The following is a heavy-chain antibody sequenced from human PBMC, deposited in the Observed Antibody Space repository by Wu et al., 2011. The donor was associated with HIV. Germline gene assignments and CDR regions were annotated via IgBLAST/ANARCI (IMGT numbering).Heavy chain of an antibody. CDR1: GGTFSSYA. D-gene: IGHD4-17*01. CDR2: IIPIFGTA. CDR3: AVGGGDYGDRGYYFDY. J-gene: IGHJ4*02. Sequence: QVQLVQSGAEVKKPGSSVKVSCKASGGTFSSYAISWVRQAPGQGLEWMGRIIPIFGTANYAQKFQGRVTITTDESTSTAYMELSSLRSEDTAVYYCAVGGGDYGDRGYYFDYWGQGTLVTVSS. V-gene: IGHV1-69*18.